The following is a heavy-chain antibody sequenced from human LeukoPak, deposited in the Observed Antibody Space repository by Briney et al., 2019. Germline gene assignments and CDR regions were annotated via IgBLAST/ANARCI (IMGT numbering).Heavy chain of an antibody. Sequence: SGGSLRLSCAASGFTVPDNYMSWVRQAPGKGLEWVSVIYSGGSTYYADSVKGRFTISRDNSKNTLYLQMNSLRAEDTAVYYCAREIPLRSGAFDIWGQGTMVTVSS. CDR3: AREIPLRSGAFDI. D-gene: IGHD3-10*01. J-gene: IGHJ3*02. V-gene: IGHV3-53*01. CDR2: IYSGGST. CDR1: GFTVPDNY.